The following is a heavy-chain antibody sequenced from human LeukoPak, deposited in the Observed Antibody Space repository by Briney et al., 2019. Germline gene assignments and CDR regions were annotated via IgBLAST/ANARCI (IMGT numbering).Heavy chain of an antibody. Sequence: PSETLSLTCTVSGYSISSGYYWGWIRQPPGKGLEWIGSIYHSGSTYYNPSLKSRVTISVDTSKNQFSLKLSSVTAADTAVYYCARGGDHYYDSSGWRSDYYFDYWGQGTLVTVSS. V-gene: IGHV4-38-2*02. CDR1: GYSISSGYY. D-gene: IGHD3-22*01. CDR3: ARGGDHYYDSSGWRSDYYFDY. CDR2: IYHSGST. J-gene: IGHJ4*02.